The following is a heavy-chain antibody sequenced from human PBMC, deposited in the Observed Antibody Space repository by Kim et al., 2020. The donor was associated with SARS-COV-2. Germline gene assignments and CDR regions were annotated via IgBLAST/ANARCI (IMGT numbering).Heavy chain of an antibody. J-gene: IGHJ6*01. Sequence: GSLRLSCTASGFTFKRDSFNWVRQTPGKGLEWVSSISGSSSYIYYADSVKGRFTISRDNAKNSLFLQMNSLRAEDTAVYYCARTGYYESSGFYY. CDR3: ARTGYYESSGFYY. D-gene: IGHD3-22*01. CDR2: ISGSSSYI. V-gene: IGHV3-21*06. CDR1: GFTFKRDS.